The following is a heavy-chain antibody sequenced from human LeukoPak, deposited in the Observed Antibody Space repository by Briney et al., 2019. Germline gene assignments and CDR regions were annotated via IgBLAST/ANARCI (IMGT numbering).Heavy chain of an antibody. Sequence: SETLSLTCTVSGGSISSYYWSWIRQPPGKGLEWIGYIYYSGSTNYNPSLKSRVTISVDTSKNQFSLKLSSVTAADTAVYYCARDQTYCSCSCRPNWFGPRGQGTPVPGPS. V-gene: IGHV4-59*01. J-gene: IGHJ5*02. CDR1: GGSISSYY. D-gene: IGHD2-15*01. CDR2: IYYSGST. CDR3: ARDQTYCSCSCRPNWFGP.